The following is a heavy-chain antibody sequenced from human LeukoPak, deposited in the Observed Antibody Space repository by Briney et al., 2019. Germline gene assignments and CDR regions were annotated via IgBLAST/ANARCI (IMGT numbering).Heavy chain of an antibody. Sequence: SETLSLTCTVSGGSISGSYWSWIRQPPGKGLEYIGYIYYSGSTNYNPSLRSRVTMSVDTSKNQFSLKMRSVTAADTAVYYCARDKYSGQLVFDYWGQGYLVVVSS. CDR3: ARDKYSGQLVFDY. CDR1: GGSISGSY. D-gene: IGHD6-6*01. J-gene: IGHJ4*02. CDR2: IYYSGST. V-gene: IGHV4-59*01.